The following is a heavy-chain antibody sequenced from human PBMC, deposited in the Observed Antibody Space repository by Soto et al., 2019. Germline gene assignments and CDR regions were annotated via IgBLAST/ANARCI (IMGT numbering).Heavy chain of an antibody. CDR1: GFTFSSYG. D-gene: IGHD2-8*02. J-gene: IGHJ4*02. V-gene: IGHV3-33*01. CDR3: ARDDGFTVY. CDR2: IWYDGSNK. Sequence: QVQLVESGGGVVQPGRSLRLSCAASGFTFSSYGMYWVRQAPGKGLEWVAVIWYDGSNKYYEDSLKGRFTISRDNSKNTLCLQMNSLRAEDTAVYYCARDDGFTVYWGQGTLVTVSS.